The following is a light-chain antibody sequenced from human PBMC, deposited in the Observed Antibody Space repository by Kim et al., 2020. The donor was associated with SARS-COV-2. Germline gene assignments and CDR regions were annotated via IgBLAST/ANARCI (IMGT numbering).Light chain of an antibody. CDR2: DAS. V-gene: IGKV3-11*01. J-gene: IGKJ4*01. CDR1: QSVSSY. CDR3: QQRINWPLT. Sequence: LSPGDRATLSCRASQSVSSYLAWYQQKPGQAPRLLIYDASNRATGIPARFSGSGSGTDFTLTISSLAPEDFVVYYCQQRINWPLTFGGGTKVDIK.